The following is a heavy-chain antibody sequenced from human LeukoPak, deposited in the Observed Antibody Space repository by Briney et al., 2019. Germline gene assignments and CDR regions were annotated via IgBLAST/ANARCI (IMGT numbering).Heavy chain of an antibody. CDR2: IYYNGNT. D-gene: IGHD3-10*01. CDR1: GGSISIGGYY. Sequence: SETLSLTCTVSGGSISIGGYYWSWIRQHPGKGLEWIGYIYYNGNTYYNPSLKSRLTISGDVSENQFSLKLTSVTAADTAVYFCVRNFDSYNAFDIWGQGTMVTVSS. CDR3: VRNFDSYNAFDI. J-gene: IGHJ3*02. V-gene: IGHV4-31*03.